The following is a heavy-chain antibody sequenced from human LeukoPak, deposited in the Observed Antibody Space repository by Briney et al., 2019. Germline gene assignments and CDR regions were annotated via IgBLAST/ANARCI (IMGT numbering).Heavy chain of an antibody. V-gene: IGHV4-61*01. CDR3: ARVIQYSSLDY. D-gene: IGHD5-12*01. Sequence: ASETLSLTCTVSGGSVSSGLYYWSWIRQPPGKGLEWIGFIYYTGTTNYNPSLKGRVTIFVDTSKNQFSLRLSSVTAADTAVYYCARVIQYSSLDYWGQGTLVTVSS. CDR2: IYYTGTT. J-gene: IGHJ4*02. CDR1: GGSVSSGLYY.